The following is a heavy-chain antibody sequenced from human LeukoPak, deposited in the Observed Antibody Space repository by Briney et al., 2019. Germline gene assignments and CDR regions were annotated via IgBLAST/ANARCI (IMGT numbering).Heavy chain of an antibody. D-gene: IGHD2-15*01. CDR2: IYYRGST. CDR3: ARDAFCSGGSCYTGWFDP. CDR1: GGSISSYY. J-gene: IGHJ5*02. V-gene: IGHV4-59*01. Sequence: SETLSLTCTVSGGSISSYYWNWIRQPPGKGLEWIGYIYYRGSTNYNPSLKSRVTISVDTSKNQFSLKLSSVTAADTAVYYCARDAFCSGGSCYTGWFDPWGQGTLVTVSP.